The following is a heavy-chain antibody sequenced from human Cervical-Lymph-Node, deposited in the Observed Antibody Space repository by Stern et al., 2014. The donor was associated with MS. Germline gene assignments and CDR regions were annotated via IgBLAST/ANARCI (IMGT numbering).Heavy chain of an antibody. V-gene: IGHV4-30-4*01. CDR3: ARASGSASIFFDY. CDR1: GGSISSGEHY. J-gene: IGHJ4*02. Sequence: QVQLQESGPGLVKPSQTLSLTCTVSGGSISSGEHYWSWIRQYPRKGLAWIGYKYYSVNIYYTPSLKCRVTISGDTSKNQFSLRLSSVTAADTAVYYCARASGSASIFFDYWGQGTLVTVSS. D-gene: IGHD2-2*01. CDR2: KYYSVNI.